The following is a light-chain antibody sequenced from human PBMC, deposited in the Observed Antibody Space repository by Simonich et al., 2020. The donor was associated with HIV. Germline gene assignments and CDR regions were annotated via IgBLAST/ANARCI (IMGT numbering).Light chain of an antibody. Sequence: EIVMTQSPATLSVSPGERATLSCRASQSVNSNVAWYQQKPGQAPRLLIYAVSTRATDIPARFSGSGSGTEFTLTISSMQSEDFAVYYCQEYNNWPSPFTFGPGTKVDIE. CDR1: QSVNSN. CDR3: QEYNNWPSPFT. J-gene: IGKJ3*01. CDR2: AVS. V-gene: IGKV3-15*01.